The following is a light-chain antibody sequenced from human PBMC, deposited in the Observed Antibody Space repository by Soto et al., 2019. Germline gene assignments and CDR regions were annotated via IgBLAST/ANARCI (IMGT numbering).Light chain of an antibody. CDR1: QSIRRS. CDR3: QQYNSYS. J-gene: IGKJ1*01. CDR2: HAS. V-gene: IGKV1-5*01. Sequence: DIQMTQSPSSLSASVADRVTITCRASQSIRRSLNWYQQKPGTAPKLLIYHASTLESGVPSRFSGSGSGTEFTLTISSLQPDDFATYYCQQYNSYSFGQGTKVDIK.